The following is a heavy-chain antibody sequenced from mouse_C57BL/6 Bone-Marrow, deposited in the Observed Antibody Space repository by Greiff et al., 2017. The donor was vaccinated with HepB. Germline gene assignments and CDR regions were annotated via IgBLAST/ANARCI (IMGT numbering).Heavy chain of an antibody. CDR3: VRDQGPYDYPRFAY. D-gene: IGHD2-4*01. V-gene: IGHV10-3*01. J-gene: IGHJ3*01. Sequence: DVHLVESGGGLVQPKGSLKLSCAASGFTFNTYAMHWVRQAPGKGLEWVARIRSKSSNYATYYADSVKDRFTISRDDSQSMLYLQMNNLKTEDTAMYYCVRDQGPYDYPRFAYWGQGTLVTVSA. CDR2: IRSKSSNYAT. CDR1: GFTFNTYA.